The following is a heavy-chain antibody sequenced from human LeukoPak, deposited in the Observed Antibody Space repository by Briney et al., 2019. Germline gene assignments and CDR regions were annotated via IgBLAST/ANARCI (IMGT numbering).Heavy chain of an antibody. CDR1: GFTFSSYA. J-gene: IGHJ4*02. Sequence: GGSLRLSCAASGFTFSSYAMNRGRQAPGKGVEWVSPISGSGSGTYYADSVKGRVTISPDNSKNTLYLQMNSLRAEDTAVYYFSKSSSQWFGESGGRGTLVTVSS. CDR2: ISGSGSGT. V-gene: IGHV3-23*01. D-gene: IGHD3-10*01. CDR3: SKSSSQWFGES.